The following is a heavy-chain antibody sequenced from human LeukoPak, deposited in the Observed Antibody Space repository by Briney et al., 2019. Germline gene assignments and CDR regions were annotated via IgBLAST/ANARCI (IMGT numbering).Heavy chain of an antibody. J-gene: IGHJ4*02. Sequence: GASVKVSFTASGYTFTSYYMHWVRQAPGQGLEWMGLINPSGGSTSYAQKFQGRVTMTRDTSTSTVYMELSSLRSEDTAVYYCARVAYDYVWGGYSHYFDYWGQGTLVTVSS. CDR1: GYTFTSYY. CDR2: INPSGGST. V-gene: IGHV1-46*01. CDR3: ARVAYDYVWGGYSHYFDY. D-gene: IGHD3-16*01.